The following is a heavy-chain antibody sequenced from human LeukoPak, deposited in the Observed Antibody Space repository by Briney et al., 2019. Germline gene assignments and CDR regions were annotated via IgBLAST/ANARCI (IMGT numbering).Heavy chain of an antibody. J-gene: IGHJ5*02. V-gene: IGHV4-59*01. CDR3: ATHSSGWSGDWFDP. D-gene: IGHD6-19*01. Sequence: SETLSLTCTVSGGSISSYYWSWIRQPPGKGLEWIGYIYYSGSTNYNPSLKSRVTISVDTSKNQLSLKLSSVTAADTAVYYCATHSSGWSGDWFDPWGQGTLVTVSS. CDR1: GGSISSYY. CDR2: IYYSGST.